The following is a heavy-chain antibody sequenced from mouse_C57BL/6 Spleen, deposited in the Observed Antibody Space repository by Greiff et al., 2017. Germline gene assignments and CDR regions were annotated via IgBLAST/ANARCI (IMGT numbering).Heavy chain of an antibody. CDR1: GYSITSGYY. J-gene: IGHJ2*01. CDR3: ARGGVVAPLDY. D-gene: IGHD1-1*01. CDR2: ISYDGSN. Sequence: DVKLQESGPGLVKPSQSLSLTCSVTGYSITSGYYWNWIRQFPGNKLEWMGYISYDGSNNYNPSPKNRISITRDTSKNQFFLKLNSVTTEDTATYYCARGGVVAPLDYWGQGTTLTVSS. V-gene: IGHV3-6*01.